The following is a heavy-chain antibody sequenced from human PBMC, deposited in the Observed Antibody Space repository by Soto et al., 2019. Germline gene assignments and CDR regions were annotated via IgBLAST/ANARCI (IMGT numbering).Heavy chain of an antibody. CDR3: ARDGGSGSGWGYFNY. CDR2: IIPIFGTA. V-gene: IGHV1-69*13. D-gene: IGHD6-19*01. Sequence: SVKVSCKASGGTFSSYAISWVRQAPGQGLEWMGGIIPIFGTANYAQKFQGRVAITADESTSTAYMELSSLRSEDTAVYYCARDGGSGSGWGYFNYWGQGTLVTVSS. J-gene: IGHJ4*02. CDR1: GGTFSSYA.